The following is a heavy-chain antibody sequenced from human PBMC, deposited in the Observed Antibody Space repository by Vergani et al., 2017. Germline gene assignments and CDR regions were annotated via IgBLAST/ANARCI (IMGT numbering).Heavy chain of an antibody. J-gene: IGHJ6*03. Sequence: QVQLQESGPGLVKPSETLSLTCTVSGGSISSYYWSWIRQPPGKGLEWIGYIYYSGSTNYNPSLKRRVTISVDTSKNQFSLKLSSVTAADTAVYYCASETPYYYYMDVWGKGTTVTVSS. CDR2: IYYSGST. CDR3: ASETPYYYYMDV. CDR1: GGSISSYY. V-gene: IGHV4-59*01.